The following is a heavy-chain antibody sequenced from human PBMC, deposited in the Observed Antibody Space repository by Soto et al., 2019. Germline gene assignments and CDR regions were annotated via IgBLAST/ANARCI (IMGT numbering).Heavy chain of an antibody. CDR2: TYYRSKWYN. J-gene: IGHJ3*02. Sequence: TLSLTCAISGDSVSSNSAAWNWIRQSPSRGLEWLGRTYYRSKWYNDYAVSVKSRITINPDTSKNQFSLQLNSVTPEDTAVYYCARDWYSSGRPHDAFDIWGQGTMVTVS. V-gene: IGHV6-1*01. CDR3: ARDWYSSGRPHDAFDI. D-gene: IGHD6-19*01. CDR1: GDSVSSNSAA.